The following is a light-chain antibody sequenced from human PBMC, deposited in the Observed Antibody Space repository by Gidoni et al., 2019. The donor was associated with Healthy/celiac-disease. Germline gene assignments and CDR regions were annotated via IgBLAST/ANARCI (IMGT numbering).Light chain of an antibody. CDR2: DAS. CDR1: QSVSSY. Sequence: EIVLTQSPATLSLSPGERATLSCRASQSVSSYLAWYQQKPGQAPRLLIYDASNRATGIPARFSGSGSGTDFTPTISSLEPEDFAVYYCQQRSNWPRWTFGQXTKVEIK. V-gene: IGKV3-11*01. CDR3: QQRSNWPRWT. J-gene: IGKJ1*01.